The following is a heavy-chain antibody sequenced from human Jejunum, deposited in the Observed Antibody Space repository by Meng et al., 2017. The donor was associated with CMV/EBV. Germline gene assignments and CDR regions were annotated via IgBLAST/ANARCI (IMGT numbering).Heavy chain of an antibody. Sequence: QVQLVECGGGVVQPGGSLSLSCVTSGISFSNSGMHWVRQAPGKGLEWVVFIRNDGSEIYYVDSVQGRFTISRDNSKNTVYLQMNSLRVEDTGVYYCVKDKGRTALDYWGQGSLVTVSS. CDR3: VKDKGRTALDY. CDR2: IRNDGSEI. J-gene: IGHJ4*02. CDR1: GISFSNSG. V-gene: IGHV3-30*02. D-gene: IGHD3-10*01.